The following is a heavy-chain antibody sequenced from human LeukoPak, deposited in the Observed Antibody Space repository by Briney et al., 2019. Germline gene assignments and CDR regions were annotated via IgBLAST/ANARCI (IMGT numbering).Heavy chain of an antibody. CDR2: IDHSGRNT. J-gene: IGHJ5*02. Sequence: GGSLRLSCAASGFTFTDYAWAWVRQPPGRGLEWVATIDHSGRNTHYVDAVTGRFTISRDDSRSTLFLHMRYLRADDTAVYYCATDVGEVFYDRWGQGTLVTVST. D-gene: IGHD2/OR15-2a*01. V-gene: IGHV3-23*01. CDR1: GFTFTDYA. CDR3: ATDVGEVFYDR.